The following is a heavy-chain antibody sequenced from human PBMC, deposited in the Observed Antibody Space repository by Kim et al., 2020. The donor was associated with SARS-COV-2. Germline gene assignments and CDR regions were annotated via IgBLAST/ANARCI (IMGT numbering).Heavy chain of an antibody. Sequence: GESLKISCKASGYAFFGYWIAWVRQMPGQGLEWMGIIYPDDSQTKYSPSLQGHVTISVDKSISTAYLQWSSVQASDTAMYYCARHGITSTAAGSTFDLWGQGTLVTVSS. V-gene: IGHV5-51*01. CDR1: GYAFFGYW. CDR3: ARHGITSTAAGSTFDL. D-gene: IGHD6-13*01. CDR2: IYPDDSQT. J-gene: IGHJ4*02.